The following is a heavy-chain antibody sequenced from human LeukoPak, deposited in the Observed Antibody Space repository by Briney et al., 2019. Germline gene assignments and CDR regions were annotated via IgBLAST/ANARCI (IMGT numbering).Heavy chain of an antibody. D-gene: IGHD6-6*01. CDR1: GYTFTGYY. V-gene: IGHV1-2*02. J-gene: IGHJ4*02. CDR2: INPNSGGT. CDR3: ARGKSGIAARPFDY. Sequence: ASVKVSCKASGYTFTGYYMHWVRQAPGQGLEWMGWINPNSGGTNYAQKFQGRVTMTRDTSISTAYMELSRLRSDDTAVYYCARGKSGIAARPFDYWGQGTLVTVSS.